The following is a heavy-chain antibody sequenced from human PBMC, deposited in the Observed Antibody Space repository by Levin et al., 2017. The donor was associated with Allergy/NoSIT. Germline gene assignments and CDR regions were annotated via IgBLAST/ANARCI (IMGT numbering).Heavy chain of an antibody. V-gene: IGHV3-7*01. CDR2: INRDGSDK. D-gene: IGHD6-25*01. CDR1: GFIFSSSW. J-gene: IGHJ4*02. Sequence: GESLRLSCAASGFIFSSSWMAWVRQAPGKGLEWVADINRDGSDKYYLDSVKGRFTISRDNAKNSLYLPMNSLRDYDTAVYLYARDPHSGAIDYWGQGTLLTVSS. CDR3: ARDPHSGAIDY.